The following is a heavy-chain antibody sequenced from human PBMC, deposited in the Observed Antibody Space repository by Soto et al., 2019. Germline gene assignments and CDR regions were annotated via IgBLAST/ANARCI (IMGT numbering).Heavy chain of an antibody. CDR1: GGSISSGGYY. D-gene: IGHD1-26*01. CDR2: IYYSGST. Sequence: QVQLQESGPGLVKPSQTLSLTCTVSGGSISSGGYYWSWIRQHPGKGLEWIGYIYYSGSTYYNPSRKRRITVSLXTSKYQFSLKLGSVTAADTAVYYCARWVGATSFDYWGQGTLVTVSS. CDR3: ARWVGATSFDY. V-gene: IGHV4-31*03. J-gene: IGHJ4*02.